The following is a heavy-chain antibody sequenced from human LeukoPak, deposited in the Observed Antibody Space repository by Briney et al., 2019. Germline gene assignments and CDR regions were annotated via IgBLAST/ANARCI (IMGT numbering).Heavy chain of an antibody. V-gene: IGHV4-4*07. D-gene: IGHD3-3*01. CDR1: GGSISSYY. CDR2: LYTSGST. CDR3: ARDGTYYDFWSGYDWFDP. J-gene: IGHJ5*02. Sequence: PSETLSLTCTVSGGSISSYYWIWIRQPGRKGLEWIGRLYTSGSTNYNPSLKSRVTMSVDTSKNQFSLKLSSVTAADTAVYYCARDGTYYDFWSGYDWFDPWGQGTLVTVSS.